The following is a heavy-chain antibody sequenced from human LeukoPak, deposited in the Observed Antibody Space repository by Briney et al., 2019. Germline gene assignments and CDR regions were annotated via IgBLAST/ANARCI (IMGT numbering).Heavy chain of an antibody. Sequence: GGSLRLSCAASGFTFSSYAMNLVRQAPGKGLEWVSAISASGVTTHYADSVKGRFTISRDNSENTLFLQINSLRAEDTAVYYCAKDSRGNYVAWLDPWGQGTLVTVAS. D-gene: IGHD4-4*01. CDR2: ISASGVTT. CDR1: GFTFSSYA. J-gene: IGHJ5*02. V-gene: IGHV3-23*01. CDR3: AKDSRGNYVAWLDP.